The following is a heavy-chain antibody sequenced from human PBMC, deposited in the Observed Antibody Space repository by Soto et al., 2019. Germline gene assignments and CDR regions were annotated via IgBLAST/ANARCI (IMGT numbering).Heavy chain of an antibody. V-gene: IGHV3-72*01. J-gene: IGHJ3*02. D-gene: IGHD4-17*01. CDR3: SRAAYGHGFDM. Sequence: MQLVESGGDLVQPGGSLQLSCVGSGYTFSDHYMDWVRQAPGKGLEWVGRISNRGGGYITQYAASVRGRFTVSRDDSKDSLYLQMNSLKIEDTAVYYCSRAAYGHGFDMWGQGTVVTVSS. CDR1: GYTFSDHY. CDR2: ISNRGGGYIT.